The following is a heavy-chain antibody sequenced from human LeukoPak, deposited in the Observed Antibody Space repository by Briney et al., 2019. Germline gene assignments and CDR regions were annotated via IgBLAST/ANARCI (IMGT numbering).Heavy chain of an antibody. CDR1: GDSISSYY. CDR2: IYTSGST. D-gene: IGHD6-13*01. J-gene: IGHJ4*02. CDR3: ARLEQQLAPFDY. V-gene: IGHV4-4*09. Sequence: SETLSLTCTVSGDSISSYYWSWIRQPPGKGLEWIGYIYTSGSTNYNPSLKSRVTISVDTSKNQFSLKLSSVTAADTAVYYCARLEQQLAPFDYWGQGTLVTVSS.